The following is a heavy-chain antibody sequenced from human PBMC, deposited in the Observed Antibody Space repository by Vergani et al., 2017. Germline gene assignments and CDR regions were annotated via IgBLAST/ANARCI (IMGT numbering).Heavy chain of an antibody. CDR2: IIPILGIA. CDR3: ARDWERVATMGY. J-gene: IGHJ4*02. Sequence: QVQLVQSGAEVKKPGSSVKVSCKASGGTFSSYTISWVRQAPGQGLEWMGRIIPILGIANYAQKFQGRVTITADKSTSTAYMELSSLRSEDTAVYYCARDWERVATMGYWGQGTLVTVSS. V-gene: IGHV1-69*04. D-gene: IGHD5-12*01. CDR1: GGTFSSYT.